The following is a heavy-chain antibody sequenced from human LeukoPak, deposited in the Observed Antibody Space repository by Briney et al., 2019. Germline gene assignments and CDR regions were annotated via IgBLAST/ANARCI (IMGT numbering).Heavy chain of an antibody. V-gene: IGHV3-23*01. CDR1: GFTFSSYA. D-gene: IGHD3-22*01. CDR3: AKVSNYYDSSGYFDY. J-gene: IGHJ4*02. CDR2: ISGSGGST. Sequence: GGSLRLSCAASGFTFSSYAMSWVRQAPGKGLEWVSAISGSGGSTYYADSMKGRFTISRDNSKNTLYLQMNSLRAEDTAVYYCAKVSNYYDSSGYFDYWGQGTLVTVSS.